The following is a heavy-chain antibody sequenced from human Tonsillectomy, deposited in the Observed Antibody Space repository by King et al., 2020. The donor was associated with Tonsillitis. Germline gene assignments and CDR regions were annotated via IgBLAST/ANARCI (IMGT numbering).Heavy chain of an antibody. J-gene: IGHJ6*02. CDR1: GGSISSYY. Sequence: QLQESGPGLVKPSETLSLTCTVSGGSISSYYWSWIRQPPGKGLEWIGYIFYSGSTNYNPSLKSRVTISVDTSKNQFSLRLSSVTAADTAVYYCARAVARGWDYYYGMDVWGQGTTVTVSS. D-gene: IGHD5-12*01. CDR2: IFYSGST. V-gene: IGHV4-59*01. CDR3: ARAVARGWDYYYGMDV.